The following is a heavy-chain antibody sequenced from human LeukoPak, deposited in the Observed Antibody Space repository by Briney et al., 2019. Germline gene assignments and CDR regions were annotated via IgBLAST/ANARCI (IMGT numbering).Heavy chain of an antibody. CDR2: IYYTGST. J-gene: IGHJ4*02. Sequence: PSETLSLTCTVSGGSVSVSSGSYSWIWIRQPPGKGLEWIGYIYYTGSTNYNPSLKSRVTISSDTSKNQFSLKLSSVTAADTAVYYCARSRDFWSGYSWGQGTLVTVSS. V-gene: IGHV4-61*01. D-gene: IGHD3-3*01. CDR3: ARSRDFWSGYS. CDR1: GGSVSVSSGSYS.